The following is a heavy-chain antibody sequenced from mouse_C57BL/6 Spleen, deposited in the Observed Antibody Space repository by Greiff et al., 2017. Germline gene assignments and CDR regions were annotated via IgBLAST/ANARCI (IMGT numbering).Heavy chain of an antibody. D-gene: IGHD1-1*01. V-gene: IGHV8-8*01. Sequence: QVTLQESGPGILQPSQTLSLTCSFSGFSLSTFGLGVGWIRQPSGKGLEWLAHIWWDDDTYYNPALKRRLPISKDTSKNQVFLKSANVDTADTATYYCARAHYYGSSPAWFAYWGQGTLVTVSA. J-gene: IGHJ3*01. CDR1: GFSLSTFGLG. CDR3: ARAHYYGSSPAWFAY. CDR2: IWWDDDT.